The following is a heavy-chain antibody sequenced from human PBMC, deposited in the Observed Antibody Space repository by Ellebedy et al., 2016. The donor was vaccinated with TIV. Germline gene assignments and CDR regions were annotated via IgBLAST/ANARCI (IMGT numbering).Heavy chain of an antibody. Sequence: AASVKVSCKASGGTFSTSAISWVRQAPGQGLEWMGGIIPIFGTANYAQKFQGRVTITADESTTTAYMELSSLRSEDTAVYYCARGSGTYSVSDFWGQGTLVTVSS. V-gene: IGHV1-69*13. CDR2: IIPIFGTA. J-gene: IGHJ4*02. D-gene: IGHD1-26*01. CDR1: GGTFSTSA. CDR3: ARGSGTYSVSDF.